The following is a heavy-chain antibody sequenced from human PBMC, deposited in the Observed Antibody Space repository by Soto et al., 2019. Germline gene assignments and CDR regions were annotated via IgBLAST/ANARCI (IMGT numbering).Heavy chain of an antibody. CDR1: GYTFTSYA. Sequence: ASVKVSCKASGYTFTSYAMHWVRQAPGQRLEWMGWINAGNGNTKYSQKIQGRVTITRDTYASTTYMELRSLRSGDTAVYYCARGSGPMIEWHWGQGTLVTVSS. CDR2: INAGNGNT. J-gene: IGHJ4*02. D-gene: IGHD3-22*01. V-gene: IGHV1-3*01. CDR3: ARGSGPMIEWH.